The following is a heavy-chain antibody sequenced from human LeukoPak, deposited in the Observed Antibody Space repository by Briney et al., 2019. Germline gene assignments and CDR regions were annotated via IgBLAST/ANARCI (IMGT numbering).Heavy chain of an antibody. J-gene: IGHJ4*02. D-gene: IGHD6-6*01. Sequence: ASVKVSCKASGGSFNSYVITWVRQAPGQGLEWMGRIIPKLNVANFAQKFQGRVTITADESTSTAYMELSSLRSEDTAVYYCARLHLYSSSSESRDYWGQGTLVTVSS. V-gene: IGHV1-69*04. CDR2: IIPKLNVA. CDR1: GGSFNSYV. CDR3: ARLHLYSSSSESRDY.